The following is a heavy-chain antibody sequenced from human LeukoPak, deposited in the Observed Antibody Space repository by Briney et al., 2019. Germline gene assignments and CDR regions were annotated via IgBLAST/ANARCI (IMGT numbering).Heavy chain of an antibody. V-gene: IGHV1-69*04. CDR2: IIPILGIA. Sequence: GSSVKVSCKASGGTFSSYAISWVRQARGQGLEWMGRIIPILGIANYARKFQGRVTITADKSTSTAYMELSSLRSEDTAVYYCARSTITGYYFDYWGQGTLVTVSS. CDR3: ARSTITGYYFDY. CDR1: GGTFSSYA. J-gene: IGHJ4*02. D-gene: IGHD5-12*01.